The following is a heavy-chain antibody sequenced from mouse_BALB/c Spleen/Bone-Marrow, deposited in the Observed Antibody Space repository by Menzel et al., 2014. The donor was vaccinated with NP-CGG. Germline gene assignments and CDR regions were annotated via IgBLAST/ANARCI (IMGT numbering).Heavy chain of an antibody. CDR3: ALYYYGSLAY. Sequence: QVQLQQPGAELVKPGASVKLSCKASGYTFTSYWMHWVKQRPGQGLEWIGEINPSNGRTNYNEKFKSKTTLTVDKSSSTAYMQLNSLTSEDSAVYYCALYYYGSLAYWGQGTTLTVSS. CDR2: INPSNGRT. V-gene: IGHV1S81*02. CDR1: GYTFTSYW. J-gene: IGHJ2*01. D-gene: IGHD1-1*01.